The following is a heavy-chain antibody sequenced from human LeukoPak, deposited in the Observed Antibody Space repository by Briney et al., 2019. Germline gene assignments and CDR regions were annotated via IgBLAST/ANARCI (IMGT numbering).Heavy chain of an antibody. CDR1: GYTFTSYD. Sequence: ASVKVSCKASGYTFTSYDINWVRQATGQGLEWMGWMNPNSGNTGYAQKFQGRVTMTRNTSISTAYMELSSLRSEDTAVYYCARGAAQNYYDSSGYYYAFDYWGQGTLVTVSS. D-gene: IGHD3-22*01. V-gene: IGHV1-8*01. CDR2: MNPNSGNT. J-gene: IGHJ4*02. CDR3: ARGAAQNYYDSSGYYYAFDY.